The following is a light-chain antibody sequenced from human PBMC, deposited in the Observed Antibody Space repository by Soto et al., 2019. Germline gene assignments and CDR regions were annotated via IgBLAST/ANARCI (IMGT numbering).Light chain of an antibody. V-gene: IGLV2-18*02. CDR1: SSDVGSYNR. J-gene: IGLJ1*01. CDR2: EVS. Sequence: QSALTQPPSVSGSPGPSVTISCTGTSSDVGSYNRVSWYQQPPGTAPKLMIYEVSNRPSGVPDRFSGSKSGNTASLTISGLQAEDEADYYCSSYTSSSTFVPSYVFGTGTKLTVL. CDR3: SSYTSSSTFVPSYV.